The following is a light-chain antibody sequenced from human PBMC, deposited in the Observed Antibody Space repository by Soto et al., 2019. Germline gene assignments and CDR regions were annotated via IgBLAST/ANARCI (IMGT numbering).Light chain of an antibody. CDR1: QGIGSA. CDR2: DAS. V-gene: IGKV1-13*02. J-gene: IGKJ4*01. CDR3: QQFNV. Sequence: AIQLTQSPCSRSASVGDRVTITCRASQGIGSALAWYQQKPGKAPKLLIYDASSLESGVPSRFSGSGSGTDFTLTISSLQPEDFATYYCQQFNVFGGGTKVDIK.